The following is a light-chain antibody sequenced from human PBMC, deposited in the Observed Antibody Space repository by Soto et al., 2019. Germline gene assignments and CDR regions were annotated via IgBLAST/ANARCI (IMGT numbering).Light chain of an antibody. CDR3: MQAVQTPIT. V-gene: IGKV2-28*01. Sequence: DIVMTQSPLSLPVTPGEPASISCRSSQSLLYSNGYNYLDWYLQKPGQSPQLLIYLGSNRASGVPDRFSGSGSGTEFTLKISRVEAEDVGVYYCMQAVQTPITFGQGTRLEIK. J-gene: IGKJ5*01. CDR2: LGS. CDR1: QSLLYSNGYNY.